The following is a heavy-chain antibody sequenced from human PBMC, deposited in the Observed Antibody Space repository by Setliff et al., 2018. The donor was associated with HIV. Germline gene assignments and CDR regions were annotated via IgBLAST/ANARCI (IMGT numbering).Heavy chain of an antibody. CDR1: GYRFMSYG. J-gene: IGHJ4*02. V-gene: IGHV1-18*01. CDR3: AREVDGLELDH. CDR2: TSSFSGAT. Sequence: ASVKVSCMGSGYRFMSYGFTWVRQAPGQGLEWVGWTSSFSGATKYSQNLQGRVTMTTDTSTNTAYMELRSLKSDDTAVYYCAREVDGLELDHWGQGTLVTVSS.